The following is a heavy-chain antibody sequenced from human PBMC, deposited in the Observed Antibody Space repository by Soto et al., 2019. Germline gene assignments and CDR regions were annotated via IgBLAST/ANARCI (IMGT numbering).Heavy chain of an antibody. Sequence: ASVKVSCKASGYTFTSYGISWVRQAPGQGLEWMGWINAYNGNTNYAQKLQGRVTMTTDTSTSTAYMELRSLRSDDTAVYYCARGTYSSSWHQVSWFDPWGQGTLVTVSS. V-gene: IGHV1-18*01. CDR1: GYTFTSYG. D-gene: IGHD6-13*01. CDR2: INAYNGNT. CDR3: ARGTYSSSWHQVSWFDP. J-gene: IGHJ5*02.